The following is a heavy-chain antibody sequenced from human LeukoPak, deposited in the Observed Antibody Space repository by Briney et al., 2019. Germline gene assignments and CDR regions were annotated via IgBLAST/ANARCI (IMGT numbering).Heavy chain of an antibody. D-gene: IGHD3-3*01. J-gene: IGHJ4*02. CDR1: GFTFSDYY. Sequence: GGSLRLSCAASGFTFSDYYMNWVRQAPGKGLEWVSSISSSSSYIYYADSVKGRFTISRDNAKNSLYLQMNSLRAEDTAVYYCASRIFGVVTGDYWGQGTLVTVSS. V-gene: IGHV3-21*01. CDR3: ASRIFGVVTGDY. CDR2: ISSSSSYI.